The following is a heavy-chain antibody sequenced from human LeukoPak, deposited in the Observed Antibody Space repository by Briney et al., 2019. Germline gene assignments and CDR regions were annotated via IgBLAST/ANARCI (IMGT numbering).Heavy chain of an antibody. J-gene: IGHJ4*02. CDR3: ARLHCSGGSCYLDY. V-gene: IGHV4-61*02. D-gene: IGHD2-15*01. CDR2: IYTSGGT. CDR1: GGSISSGSYY. Sequence: PSETLSLTCTVSGGSISSGSYYWSWIRQPAGKGLEWIGRIYTSGGTNYNPSLKSRVTISVDTSKNQFSLKLSSVTAADTAVYYCARLHCSGGSCYLDYWGQGTLVTVSS.